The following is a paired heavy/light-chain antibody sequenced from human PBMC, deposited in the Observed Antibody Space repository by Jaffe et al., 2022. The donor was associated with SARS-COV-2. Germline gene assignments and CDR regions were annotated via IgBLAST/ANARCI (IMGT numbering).Light chain of an antibody. J-gene: IGLJ1*01. CDR1: SSDVGGYNY. CDR3: NSYRSSSTLV. Sequence: QSALTQPASVSGSPGQSITISCTGTSSDVGGYNYVSWYQQYPGKAPKLMIYDVTNRPSGVSNRFSGSKSGNTASLTISGLQAEDEADYYCNSYRSSSTLVFGTGTKVTVL. CDR2: DVT. V-gene: IGLV2-14*01.
Heavy chain of an antibody. CDR1: GFSFSSYA. Sequence: EEQLLESGGTLVQPGGSLRLSCAASGFSFSSYAMSWVRQAPGKGLEWVSAISSSGVRIHYADSGKGRFTISRDNSKNTLYLQMNSLRAEDTAVYYCAKDPNSRDYYFAWYFDLWGRGTLVTVSS. CDR2: ISSSGVRI. CDR3: AKDPNSRDYYFAWYFDL. J-gene: IGHJ2*01. V-gene: IGHV3-23*01. D-gene: IGHD3-22*01.